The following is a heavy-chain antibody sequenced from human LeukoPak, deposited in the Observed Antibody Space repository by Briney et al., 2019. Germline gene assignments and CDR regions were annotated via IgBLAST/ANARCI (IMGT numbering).Heavy chain of an antibody. CDR3: SRAGSTSYYDY. CDR2: IYHSGST. D-gene: IGHD3-10*01. J-gene: IGHJ4*02. CDR1: GFTFSSYE. Sequence: GTLRLSCAASGFTFSSYEMNWVRQAPGKGLEWVGTIYHSGSTYYNPSLKSRVTISVDTSKNQFSLKLSSVTAADTALYYCSRAGSTSYYDYWGQGTLVTVSS. V-gene: IGHV4-38-2*01.